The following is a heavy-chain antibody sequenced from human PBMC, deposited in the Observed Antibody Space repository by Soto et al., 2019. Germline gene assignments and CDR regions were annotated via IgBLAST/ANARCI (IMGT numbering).Heavy chain of an antibody. CDR1: GYTFTSYD. CDR2: MNPNSGNT. Sequence: ASVKVSCKASGYTFTSYDINWVRQATGQGLEWMGWMNPNSGNTGYAQKFQGRVTMTRNTSISTAYMELSSLRSEDTAVYYCARDNYDYIWGSYLYYMDVWGKGTTVTVSS. V-gene: IGHV1-8*01. CDR3: ARDNYDYIWGSYLYYMDV. J-gene: IGHJ6*03. D-gene: IGHD3-16*02.